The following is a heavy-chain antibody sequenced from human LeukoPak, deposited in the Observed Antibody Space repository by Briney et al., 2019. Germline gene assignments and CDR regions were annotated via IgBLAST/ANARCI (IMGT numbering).Heavy chain of an antibody. CDR2: IYTGGST. CDR3: ARDVKWELVRWFDP. V-gene: IGHV4-4*07. Sequence: SETLSLTCTVSGGSISSYYWSWIRQPAGKGLEWIGRIYTGGSTNYNPSLKSRVTMSVDTSKNQFSLKLSPVTAADTAVYYCARDVKWELVRWFDPWGQGTLVTVSS. CDR1: GGSISSYY. D-gene: IGHD1-26*01. J-gene: IGHJ5*02.